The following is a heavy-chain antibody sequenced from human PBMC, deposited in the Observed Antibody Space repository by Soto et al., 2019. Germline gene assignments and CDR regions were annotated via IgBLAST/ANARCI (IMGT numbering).Heavy chain of an antibody. D-gene: IGHD6-13*01. CDR1: GFTFSNFV. J-gene: IGHJ4*02. V-gene: IGHV3-30*04. Sequence: QVQLVESGGGVVQPGGSLRLSCAASGFTFSNFVMHWVRQAPGKGLEWVAATSYDGKNKDYADSVKGRFTISRDNSKNTPYLQMNSLRHEDTAVYYCARERAIAATGIFYYWGQGTLVTVSS. CDR3: ARERAIAATGIFYY. CDR2: TSYDGKNK.